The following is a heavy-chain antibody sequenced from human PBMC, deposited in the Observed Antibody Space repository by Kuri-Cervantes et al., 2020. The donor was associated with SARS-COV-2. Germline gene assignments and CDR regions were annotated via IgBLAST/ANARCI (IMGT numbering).Heavy chain of an antibody. D-gene: IGHD4-11*01. CDR1: GYTFTGYY. J-gene: IGHJ6*03. CDR3: ARDHDYKDQYYYYYYMDV. CDR2: INTNTGNP. V-gene: IGHV7-4-1*02. Sequence: ASVKVSCKASGYTFTGYYMHWVRQAPGQGLEWMGWINTNTGNPTYAQGFTGRFVFSLDTSVSTAYLQISSLKAEDTAVYYCARDHDYKDQYYYYYYMDVWGKGTTVTVSS.